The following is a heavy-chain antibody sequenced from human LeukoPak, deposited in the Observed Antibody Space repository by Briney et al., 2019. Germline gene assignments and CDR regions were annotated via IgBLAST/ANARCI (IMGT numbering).Heavy chain of an antibody. CDR1: GGSISSYH. Sequence: SETLSLTCTVSGGSISSYHWSWIRQPPGKGLEWIGYIYYSGSTNYNPSLKSRVTLSVDTSKNQFSLKLSSVTAADTAVYYCARGPPPDFDYWGRGTLVTVSS. J-gene: IGHJ4*02. V-gene: IGHV4-59*12. CDR3: ARGPPPDFDY. CDR2: IYYSGST.